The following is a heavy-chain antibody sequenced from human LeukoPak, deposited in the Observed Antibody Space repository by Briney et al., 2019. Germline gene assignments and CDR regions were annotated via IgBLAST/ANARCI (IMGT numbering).Heavy chain of an antibody. D-gene: IGHD1-26*01. V-gene: IGHV4-39*07. Sequence: PSETLSLTCTVSGGSISSSSYYWGWIRQPPGKGLEWIGSLHYGGSTNYNPSLKSRVTISVDTSKNQFSLKLSSVTAADTAVYYCARVRVGATTTFDYWGQGTLVTVSS. CDR1: GGSISSSSYY. CDR2: LHYGGST. J-gene: IGHJ4*02. CDR3: ARVRVGATTTFDY.